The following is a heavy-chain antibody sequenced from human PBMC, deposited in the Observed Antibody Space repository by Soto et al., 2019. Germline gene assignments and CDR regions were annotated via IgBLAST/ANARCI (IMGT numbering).Heavy chain of an antibody. J-gene: IGHJ4*02. CDR2: IYHTGTT. D-gene: IGHD5-18*01. CDR1: GLSVNSTNFY. CDR3: ARVDSTMVLPFFDY. V-gene: IGHV4-39*02. Sequence: SLTCTVSGLSVNSTNFYGGWIRQPPGKGLEWIANIYHTGTTYYNPSLKSRVTISVDTSKNHFSLRLTSVTAADTAVYYCARVDSTMVLPFFDYWGQGTLVTVSS.